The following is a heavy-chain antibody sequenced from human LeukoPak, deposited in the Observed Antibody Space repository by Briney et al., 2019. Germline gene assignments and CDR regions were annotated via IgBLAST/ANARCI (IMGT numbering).Heavy chain of an antibody. V-gene: IGHV4-59*01. CDR2: MYYSGTT. Sequence: SETLSLTCTVSGGSITSYYRSWIRQSPGRGLEWIGFMYYSGTTNYNPSLKSRVTISLGMSKNQFSLKLSSVTAADTAVYYCARLPMAVTPHVDYWGQGTLVTVSS. CDR3: ARLPMAVTPHVDY. CDR1: GGSITSYY. D-gene: IGHD2-21*02. J-gene: IGHJ4*02.